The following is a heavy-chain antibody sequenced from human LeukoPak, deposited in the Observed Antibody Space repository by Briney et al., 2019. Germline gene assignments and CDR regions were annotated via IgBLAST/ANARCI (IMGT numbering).Heavy chain of an antibody. J-gene: IGHJ6*02. Sequence: KPSETLSLTCIVSGGSISSYSWNWIRQSPGKGLEWVGYISHSGTTSYNSSLKSRVTISVDTSKNQFSLKLSSVTAADTAVYYCARDSPIAAAGRYYGMDVWGQGTTVTVSS. CDR2: ISHSGTT. CDR3: ARDSPIAAAGRYYGMDV. CDR1: GGSISSYS. V-gene: IGHV4-59*12. D-gene: IGHD6-13*01.